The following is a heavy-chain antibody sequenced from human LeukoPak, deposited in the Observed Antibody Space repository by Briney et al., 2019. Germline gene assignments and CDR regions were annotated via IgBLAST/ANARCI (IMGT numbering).Heavy chain of an antibody. CDR3: ARPYYYDRGVSFGAFDI. D-gene: IGHD3-22*01. J-gene: IGHJ3*02. CDR1: GYTFTGYY. Sequence: ASVKVSCKASGYTFTGYYMHWVRQAPGQGLEWMGWINPNSGGTNYAKKFQGRVTMTRDTSISTAYMELSRLRSDDTAVYYCARPYYYDRGVSFGAFDIWGQGTMVTVSS. V-gene: IGHV1-2*02. CDR2: INPNSGGT.